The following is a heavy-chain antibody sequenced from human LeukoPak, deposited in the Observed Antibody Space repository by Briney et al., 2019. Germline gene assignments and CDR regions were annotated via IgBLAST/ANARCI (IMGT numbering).Heavy chain of an antibody. V-gene: IGHV3-23*01. D-gene: IGHD4-11*01. J-gene: IGHJ4*02. CDR3: AKGVPSNYARAGSCYFDY. CDR1: GFTFSNYA. Sequence: PGGSLRLSCTASGFTFSNYAMSWVRQAPGKGLEWVSTIFGYGGSTYYADSVKGRFTISRDNSKNTLYLQMNSLRAEDTAVYYCAKGVPSNYARAGSCYFDYWGQGTLVTVSS. CDR2: IFGYGGST.